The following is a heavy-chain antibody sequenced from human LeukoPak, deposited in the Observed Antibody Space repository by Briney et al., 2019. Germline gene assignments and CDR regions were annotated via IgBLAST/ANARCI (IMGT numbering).Heavy chain of an antibody. J-gene: IGHJ4*02. CDR1: GCTFSNYA. CDR3: VRDWGARVGPTGFTY. CDR2: IPYDGSNK. D-gene: IGHD1-26*01. Sequence: GRSLRLSCAASGCTFSNYAMYWVRQPPGKGLEWVAVIPYDGSNKYYADSVKGRFTIFRENYQKTFYMQMTSLRAEDTAVYSCVRDWGARVGPTGFTYWGQGTLVTVSS. V-gene: IGHV3-30*04.